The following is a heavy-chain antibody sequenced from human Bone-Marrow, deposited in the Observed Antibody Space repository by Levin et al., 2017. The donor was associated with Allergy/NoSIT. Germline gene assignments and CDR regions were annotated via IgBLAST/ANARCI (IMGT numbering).Heavy chain of an antibody. CDR2: VYYNGST. D-gene: IGHD4-17*01. J-gene: IGHJ4*02. CDR1: GGSITTFY. V-gene: IGHV4-59*01. Sequence: SETLSLTCTVSGGSITTFYWSWIRQPPGKGLEWIGFVYYNGSTKYNSSLKSRVTISADMSKNRFSLRLSSVTAADTAIYSCATFFYGDYVDYWGPGALVTVSS. CDR3: ATFFYGDYVDY.